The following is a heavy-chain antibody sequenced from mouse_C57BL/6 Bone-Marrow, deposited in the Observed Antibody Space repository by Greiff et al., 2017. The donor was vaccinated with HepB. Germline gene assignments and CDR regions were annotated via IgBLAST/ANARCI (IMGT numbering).Heavy chain of an antibody. Sequence: EVQVVESAGGLVQPGSSMKLSCTASGFTFSDYYMAWVRQVPEKGLEWVANINYDGSSTYYLDSLKSRFIISRDNAKNILYLQMSSLKSEDTATYYCARGNYGNLAWFAYWGQGTLVTVSA. CDR3: ARGNYGNLAWFAY. CDR2: INYDGSST. D-gene: IGHD2-1*01. J-gene: IGHJ3*01. V-gene: IGHV5-16*01. CDR1: GFTFSDYY.